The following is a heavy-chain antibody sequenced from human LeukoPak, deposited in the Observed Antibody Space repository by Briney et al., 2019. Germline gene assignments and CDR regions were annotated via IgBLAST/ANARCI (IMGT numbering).Heavy chain of an antibody. J-gene: IGHJ4*02. CDR1: GYTFTGYY. Sequence: ASVKVSCKASGYTFTGYYMHWVRQAPGQGLEWMGWINPNSGGTNYAQKFQGRVTMTRDTSISTAYMELSRLRSDDTAVYYCARDPPAKCSSTSRFTSYLGYWGQGTLVTVSS. D-gene: IGHD2-2*01. CDR3: ARDPPAKCSSTSRFTSYLGY. CDR2: INPNSGGT. V-gene: IGHV1-2*02.